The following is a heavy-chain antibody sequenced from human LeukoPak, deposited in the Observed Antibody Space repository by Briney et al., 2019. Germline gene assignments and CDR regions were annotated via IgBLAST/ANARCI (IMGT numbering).Heavy chain of an antibody. CDR1: GGSFSGYY. J-gene: IGHJ5*02. D-gene: IGHD5-12*01. CDR2: INHSGST. CDR3: ARGARTPSGYGSRTAGRANWFDP. Sequence: SGTLSLTCAVYGGSFSGYYWSWIRQPPGKGLEWIGEINHSGSTNYNPSLKSRVTISVDTSKNQFSLKLSSVTAADTAVYYCARGARTPSGYGSRTAGRANWFDPWGQGTLVTVSS. V-gene: IGHV4-34*01.